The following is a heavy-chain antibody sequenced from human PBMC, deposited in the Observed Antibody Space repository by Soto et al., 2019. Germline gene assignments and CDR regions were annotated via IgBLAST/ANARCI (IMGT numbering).Heavy chain of an antibody. Sequence: PGWSLRLSCAASGFTFSSYAMSWVRHAPGKGLEWVSAMNAGGSTYYTDSVKGRYTISRDISENTLYLQMNSLRAEDTAIYYCEQDLNVTTWGYFDSWGHGTLVTVSS. CDR3: EQDLNVTTWGYFDS. V-gene: IGHV3-23*01. CDR1: GFTFSSYA. D-gene: IGHD4-17*01. CDR2: MNAGGST. J-gene: IGHJ4*01.